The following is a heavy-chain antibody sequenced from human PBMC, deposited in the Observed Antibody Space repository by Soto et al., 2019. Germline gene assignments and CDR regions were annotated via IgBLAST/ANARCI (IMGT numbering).Heavy chain of an antibody. CDR3: ARGGAPYGSGWFGSQPYDY. CDR2: INHSGST. J-gene: IGHJ4*02. V-gene: IGHV4-34*01. D-gene: IGHD6-19*01. Sequence: QVQLQQRGAGLLMPSETLSLTCAVYGGSFSGYYWSWIRQPPGKGLEWIGEINHSGSTNYNPSLKSRVTISVDTSKTQFSLKLSSVTAADTAVYYCARGGAPYGSGWFGSQPYDYWGQGTLVTVSS. CDR1: GGSFSGYY.